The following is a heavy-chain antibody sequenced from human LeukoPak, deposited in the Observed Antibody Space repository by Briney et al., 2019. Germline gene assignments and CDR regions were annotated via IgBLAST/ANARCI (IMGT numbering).Heavy chain of an antibody. V-gene: IGHV6-1*01. CDR2: TYYRSKWYS. J-gene: IGHJ4*02. CDR1: GDCVSSDSAT. Sequence: SETLSLTCAISGDCVSSDSATWNWIRQSPSRGLEWLGRTYYRSKWYSAYAVSVKSRNSINSDISKNQFSLQLNSVTPEDTAIYYCARGPQWLNYWGQGTLVTVSS. CDR3: ARGPQWLNY. D-gene: IGHD6-19*01.